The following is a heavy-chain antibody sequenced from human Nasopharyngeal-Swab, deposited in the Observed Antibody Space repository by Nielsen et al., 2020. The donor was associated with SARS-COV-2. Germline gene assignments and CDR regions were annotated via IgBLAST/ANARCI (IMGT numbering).Heavy chain of an antibody. CDR3: ARPAGGGYFDY. CDR2: IYPGDSDT. J-gene: IGHJ4*02. D-gene: IGHD3-16*01. Sequence: VRQMPGKGLEWMGIIYPGDSDTRYSPSFQGQVTTSADKAIGTAYLQWSSLKASDTAMYYCARPAGGGYFDYWGQGTLVTVSS. V-gene: IGHV5-51*01.